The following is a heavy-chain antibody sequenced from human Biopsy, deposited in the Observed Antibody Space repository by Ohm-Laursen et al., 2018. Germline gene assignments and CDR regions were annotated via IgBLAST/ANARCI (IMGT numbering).Heavy chain of an antibody. CDR3: AADSGSGSHFRFDY. CDR2: MSPSSSNT. J-gene: IGHJ4*02. D-gene: IGHD3-10*01. Sequence: ASVKVSCKASGYIFNNYDINWVRQAAGQGPEWMGWMSPSSSNTGYAPKFQGRITLTRDTSTSTAYMDLSSLRSEDTAVYYCAADSGSGSHFRFDYWGQGALVSVSS. CDR1: GYIFNNYD. V-gene: IGHV1-8*01.